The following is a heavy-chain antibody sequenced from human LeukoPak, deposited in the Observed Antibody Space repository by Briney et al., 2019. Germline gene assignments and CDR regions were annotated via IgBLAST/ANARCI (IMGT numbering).Heavy chain of an antibody. CDR1: GYTFTSYG. V-gene: IGHV1-18*04. CDR3: ARKGTGYSPDY. CDR2: ISANNGNT. J-gene: IGHJ4*02. D-gene: IGHD2-15*01. Sequence: ASVKVSCKASGYTFTSYGVSWVRQAPGQGLEWMGWISANNGNTHYAQKFQGRVTLTTDTSTSAAYMELRSLRSDDTAVYYCARKGTGYSPDYWGQGTLVTVSS.